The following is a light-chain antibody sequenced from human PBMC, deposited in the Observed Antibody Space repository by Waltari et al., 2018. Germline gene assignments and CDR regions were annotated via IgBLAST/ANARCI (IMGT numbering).Light chain of an antibody. CDR1: EDIGSY. CDR2: GAS. Sequence: IRMTQSPPPLSASTGERVTIICRASEDIGSYLAWYQQSPGKAPKLLIYGASTLQSGVPSRFSGSGYGTEFALTISCLQTEDFSTYYCQQYYSQMVTFGGGTKVEIK. V-gene: IGKV1-8*01. J-gene: IGKJ4*01. CDR3: QQYYSQMVT.